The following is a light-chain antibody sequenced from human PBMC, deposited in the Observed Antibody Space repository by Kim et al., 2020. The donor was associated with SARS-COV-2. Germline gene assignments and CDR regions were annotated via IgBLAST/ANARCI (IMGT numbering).Light chain of an antibody. CDR1: SLRNNY. J-gene: IGLJ1*01. Sequence: SSALTQDPAVSVALGQTIRITCQGDSLRNNYASWYQQKPGQAPVLVIYGKNNRPSGIPDRFSGSISGTPASLTITGAQAEDEADYYCNSRDSSGNQYVFG. CDR2: GKN. CDR3: NSRDSSGNQYV. V-gene: IGLV3-19*01.